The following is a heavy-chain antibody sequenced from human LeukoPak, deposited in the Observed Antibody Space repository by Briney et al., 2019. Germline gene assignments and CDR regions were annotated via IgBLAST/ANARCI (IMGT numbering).Heavy chain of an antibody. D-gene: IGHD6-13*01. CDR3: AIDRQQQLVGTAFDI. V-gene: IGHV3-48*04. CDR1: GFTFSSYS. Sequence: QPGGSLRLSCAASGFTFSSYSMNWVRQAPGKGLEWVSYISSSGTTIYYTDSVKGRFTLSRDNAKNSVYLQMNSLRAEDTAVYYCAIDRQQQLVGTAFDIWGQGTMVTVSS. CDR2: ISSSGTTI. J-gene: IGHJ3*02.